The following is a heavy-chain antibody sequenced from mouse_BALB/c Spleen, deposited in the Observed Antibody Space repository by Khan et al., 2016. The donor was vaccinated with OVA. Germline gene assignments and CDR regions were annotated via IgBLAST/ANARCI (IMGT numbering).Heavy chain of an antibody. V-gene: IGHV9-3-1*01. CDR1: GYTFTKFG. J-gene: IGHJ4*01. CDR3: ARRPYFSYTMAY. Sequence: QIQLVQSGPELKKPGETVKISCKASGYTFTKFGMNWVKQAPGKGLEWMAWINPYTGSPTYADNFKDRFAFSTDISSSTAYLQINNLKDEDTATYFCARRPYFSYTMAYGGQGTSVTVSS. D-gene: IGHD2-10*01. CDR2: INPYTGSP.